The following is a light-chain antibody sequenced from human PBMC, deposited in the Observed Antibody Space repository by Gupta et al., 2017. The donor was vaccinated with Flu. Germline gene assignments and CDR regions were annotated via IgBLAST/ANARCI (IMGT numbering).Light chain of an antibody. Sequence: PSSLSASVGDRVTITCRASQGIRNDLGWHQQKPGKAPKLLISGASVLQSGVPSRFSGSASGTDFTLTISILPPEDFTTYYCRQYYTYPRTFGQGTKVEIK. CDR3: RQYYTYPRT. J-gene: IGKJ1*01. CDR1: QGIRND. V-gene: IGKV1-6*01. CDR2: GAS.